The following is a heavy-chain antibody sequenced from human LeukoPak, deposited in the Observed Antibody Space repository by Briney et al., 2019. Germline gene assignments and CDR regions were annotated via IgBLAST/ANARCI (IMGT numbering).Heavy chain of an antibody. V-gene: IGHV3-7*03. CDR2: IKQDGSEK. J-gene: IGHJ6*04. Sequence: GGSLRLSGAASGFTFSSYWMSWVRQAPGKGLEWVANIKQDGSEKYYVDSVKGRFTISRDNAKNSLYLQMNSLRAEDTAVYYCARDSSSFSYYYYGMDVWGKGTTVTVSS. CDR3: ARDSSSFSYYYYGMDV. CDR1: GFTFSSYW. D-gene: IGHD6-13*01.